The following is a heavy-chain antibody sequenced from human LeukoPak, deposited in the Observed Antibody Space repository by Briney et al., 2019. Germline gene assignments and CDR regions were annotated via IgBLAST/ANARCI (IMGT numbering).Heavy chain of an antibody. CDR2: INAGNGNT. J-gene: IGHJ4*02. Sequence: ASVKVSCKASGYTLTSYAIHWVRQAPGQRLEWMGWINAGNGNTKYSQKFQGRVTITRDTSASTAYMELSSLRSEDTAVYYCARAGPLLLSDYWGQGTLVTVSS. CDR1: GYTLTSYA. CDR3: ARAGPLLLSDY. D-gene: IGHD3-22*01. V-gene: IGHV1-3*01.